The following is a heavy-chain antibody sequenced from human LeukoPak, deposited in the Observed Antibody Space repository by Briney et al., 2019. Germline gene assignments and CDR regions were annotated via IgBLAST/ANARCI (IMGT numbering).Heavy chain of an antibody. D-gene: IGHD6-13*01. J-gene: IGHJ5*02. Sequence: GEPLQSSSKGSGYRSTSYWISWVRQLPGKGLEWMGIIYPGDSDTRYSPSFQGQVSLAADKPIRTAYLQWSSLKAPATPMYYCARLSGGYSSSWSSDPWGQGTLVTVSS. CDR3: ARLSGGYSSSWSSDP. CDR2: IYPGDSDT. V-gene: IGHV5-51*01. CDR1: GYRSTSYW.